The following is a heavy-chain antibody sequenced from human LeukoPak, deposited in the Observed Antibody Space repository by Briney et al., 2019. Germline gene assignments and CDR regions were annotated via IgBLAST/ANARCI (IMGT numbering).Heavy chain of an antibody. V-gene: IGHV4-4*07. CDR2: IYTSGST. CDR3: AREMDIAAPFDY. D-gene: IGHD6-25*01. Sequence: SETLSLTCTVSGGSISSYYWSWIRQPAGKGLEWIGRIYTSGSTNYDPSLKSRVTMSVDTSKNQFSLKLSSVTAADTAVYYCAREMDIAAPFDYWGQGTLVTVSS. J-gene: IGHJ4*02. CDR1: GGSISSYY.